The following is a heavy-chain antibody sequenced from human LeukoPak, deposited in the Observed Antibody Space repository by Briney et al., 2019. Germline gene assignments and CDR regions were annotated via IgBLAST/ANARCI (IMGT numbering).Heavy chain of an antibody. Sequence: GASVKVSCKASGYTFTSYYMHWVRQAPGQGLEWMGWINPNSGGTNYAQKFQGRVTMTRDTSISTAYMELSRLRSDDTAVYYCARFVASGHHYYYYMDVWGKGTTVTVSS. CDR3: ARFVASGHHYYYYMDV. V-gene: IGHV1-2*02. CDR1: GYTFTSYY. D-gene: IGHD6-19*01. CDR2: INPNSGGT. J-gene: IGHJ6*03.